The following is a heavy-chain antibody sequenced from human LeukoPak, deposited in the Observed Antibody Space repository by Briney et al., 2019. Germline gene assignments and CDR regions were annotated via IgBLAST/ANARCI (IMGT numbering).Heavy chain of an antibody. Sequence: GGSLRLSCAASGFPFSIYTMNWVRQAPGKGLEWVSSISGSSNDIYYADSVKGRFTISRDNAKNSLYLQMNSLRAEDTAVYYCATDYYCSGGSCYPPDWGQGTLVTVSS. CDR2: ISGSSNDI. CDR1: GFPFSIYT. J-gene: IGHJ4*02. V-gene: IGHV3-21*01. D-gene: IGHD2-15*01. CDR3: ATDYYCSGGSCYPPD.